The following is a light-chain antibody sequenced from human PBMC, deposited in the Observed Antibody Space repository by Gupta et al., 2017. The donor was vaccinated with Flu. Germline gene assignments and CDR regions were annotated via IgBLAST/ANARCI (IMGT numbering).Light chain of an antibody. Sequence: HSALTQPPSASVSPAQSVTISCTGPSSDVGGYNYVSWYQQHPGKAPKLIIYGVSKRPSGVPDRFSGSKSGNTASLTVSGLQAEDEADYYCSSYAGSNNVVFGGGTKLTVL. CDR3: SSYAGSNNVV. J-gene: IGLJ2*01. V-gene: IGLV2-8*01. CDR2: GVS. CDR1: SSDVGGYNY.